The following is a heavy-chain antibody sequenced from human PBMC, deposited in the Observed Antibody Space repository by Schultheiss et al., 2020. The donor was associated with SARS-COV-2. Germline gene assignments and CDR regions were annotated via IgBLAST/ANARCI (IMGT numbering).Heavy chain of an antibody. J-gene: IGHJ6*02. D-gene: IGHD2-2*02. CDR2: INHSGST. CDR1: GGSFSGYY. Sequence: SETLSLTCAVYGGSFSGYYWSWIRQPPGKGLEWIGEINHSGSTNYNPSLKSRVTISVDTSKNQFSLKLSSVTAADTAVYYCARDGYCSSTSCYRGFGLDVWGQGTTVTVSS. CDR3: ARDGYCSSTSCYRGFGLDV. V-gene: IGHV4-34*01.